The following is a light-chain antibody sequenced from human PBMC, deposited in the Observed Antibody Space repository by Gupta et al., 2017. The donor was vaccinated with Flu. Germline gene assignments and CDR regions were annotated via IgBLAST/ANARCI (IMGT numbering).Light chain of an antibody. CDR2: DAS. J-gene: IGKJ2*01. V-gene: IGKV3-11*01. CDR3: QQRGTWPPYT. CDR1: QSVSRF. Sequence: EIVLTQSPATLSLSPGERATLSCRASQSVSRFLAWYQQKPGQTPRLLMYDASNRATGIPARFSGSGSGTDXTLTISXLEPEDFAVYYCQQRGTWPPYTFGXGTKLEIK.